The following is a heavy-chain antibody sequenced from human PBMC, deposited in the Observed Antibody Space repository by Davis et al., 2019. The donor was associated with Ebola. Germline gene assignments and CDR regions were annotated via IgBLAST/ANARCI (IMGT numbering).Heavy chain of an antibody. CDR3: TRDSPSTLDY. Sequence: ASVKVSCKASGYSFTSSAMNWVRQAPGQGLEWMGWIHTHTGNARYAQGFTGRFVFSLDTSVSTSYLQISNLKAEDTAVYYCTRDSPSTLDYWGQGTLVTVSS. D-gene: IGHD2/OR15-2a*01. J-gene: IGHJ4*02. V-gene: IGHV7-4-1*02. CDR1: GYSFTSSA. CDR2: IHTHTGNA.